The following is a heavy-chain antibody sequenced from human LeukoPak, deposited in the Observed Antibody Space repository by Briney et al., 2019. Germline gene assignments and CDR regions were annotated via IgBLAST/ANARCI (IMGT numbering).Heavy chain of an antibody. CDR2: INHSGST. CDR3: ARGMLFGGDY. Sequence: SETLSLTCAVYGGSFSGYYWSWIRQPPGKGLEWIGGINHSGSTNYNPSLKSRVTISVDTSKNQFSLKLSSVTAADTAVYYCARGMLFGGDYWGQGTLVTVSS. CDR1: GGSFSGYY. V-gene: IGHV4-34*01. D-gene: IGHD3/OR15-3a*01. J-gene: IGHJ4*02.